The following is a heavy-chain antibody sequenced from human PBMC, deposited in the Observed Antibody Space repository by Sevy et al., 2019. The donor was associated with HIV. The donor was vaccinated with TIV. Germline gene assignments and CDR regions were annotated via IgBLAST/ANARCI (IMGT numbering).Heavy chain of an antibody. V-gene: IGHV3-23*01. CDR3: AKDQRAIAARPDYFDY. CDR1: GFTFSSYA. Sequence: GGSLRLSCAASGFTFSSYAMSWVRQAPGKGLEWVSAISGSGGSTYYADSVKGRFTISRDNSKNTLYLQMNSLRAEDTAVYYCAKDQRAIAARPDYFDYWGQGTLVTVSP. D-gene: IGHD6-6*01. J-gene: IGHJ4*02. CDR2: ISGSGGST.